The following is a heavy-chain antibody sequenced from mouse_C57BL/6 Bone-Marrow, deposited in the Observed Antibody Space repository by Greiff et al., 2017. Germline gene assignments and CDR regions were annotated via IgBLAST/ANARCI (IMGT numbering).Heavy chain of an antibody. CDR3: AREVYYYGSSPYYYAMDY. CDR1: GYTFTSYG. D-gene: IGHD1-1*01. V-gene: IGHV1-81*01. CDR2: IYPRSGNT. Sequence: VKLMESGAELARPGASVKLSCKASGYTFTSYGISWVKQRTGQGLEWIGEIYPRSGNTYYNEKFKGKDTLTADKSSSTAYMELRSLTSEDSAVYFCAREVYYYGSSPYYYAMDYWGQGTSVTVSS. J-gene: IGHJ4*01.